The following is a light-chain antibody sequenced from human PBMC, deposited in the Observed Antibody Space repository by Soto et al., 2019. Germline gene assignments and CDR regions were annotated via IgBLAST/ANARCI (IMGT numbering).Light chain of an antibody. CDR2: AAS. CDR1: QSIARY. Sequence: DIQMTQSPSSLSASVGDRVTISCRASQSIARYLSWYQQKVGKAPQLLISAASSLQSGVPSRFSGSGSGTDFTLTISRLQPEDFATYYCQQSFTTPWTFGQGTKVEIK. CDR3: QQSFTTPWT. J-gene: IGKJ1*01. V-gene: IGKV1-39*01.